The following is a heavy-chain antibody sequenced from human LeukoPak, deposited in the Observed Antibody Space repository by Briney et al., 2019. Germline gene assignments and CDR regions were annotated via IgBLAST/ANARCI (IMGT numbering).Heavy chain of an antibody. Sequence: GGSLRLSCAASGFTLSSYAMSWVRQAPGKGLEWVSAISAGGTSTYYADSVKGRFTISRDNSKNTLYLQMNSLRAEDTAVYYCAKDKTMGYYGSGSFCFDYWGQGTLVTVSS. J-gene: IGHJ4*02. D-gene: IGHD3-10*01. V-gene: IGHV3-23*01. CDR2: ISAGGTST. CDR3: AKDKTMGYYGSGSFCFDY. CDR1: GFTLSSYA.